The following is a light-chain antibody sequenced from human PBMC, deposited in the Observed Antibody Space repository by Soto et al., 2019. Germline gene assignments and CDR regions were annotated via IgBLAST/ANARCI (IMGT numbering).Light chain of an antibody. CDR1: SSNIGAYHD. CDR3: QSYDTSLRDYV. CDR2: SNT. V-gene: IGLV1-40*01. Sequence: QSVLTQPPSVSGAPGQRVTISCTGSSSNIGAYHDVHWYQQVPGTAPKLLIFSNTNRPSGVPDRFSGSKSGTSASLAITGLQAEDEADYYCQSYDTSLRDYVFGTGTKVTVL. J-gene: IGLJ1*01.